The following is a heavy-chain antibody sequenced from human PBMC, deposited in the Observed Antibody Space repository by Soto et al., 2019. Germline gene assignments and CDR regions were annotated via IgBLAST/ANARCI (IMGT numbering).Heavy chain of an antibody. CDR1: GYIFVNYG. CDR2: ISPYTGNT. V-gene: IGHV1-18*01. Sequence: QVQLVQSGDEVKKPGASVKVSCKASGYIFVNYGIAWVRQAPGQGLEWMGWISPYTGNTHSATKVQGRLTMTTDPSTSTAYMDLGSLPSDDTAVYYCVMVDNYVTPTPQDVWGQGTTVTVSS. J-gene: IGHJ6*02. D-gene: IGHD3-16*01. CDR3: VMVDNYVTPTPQDV.